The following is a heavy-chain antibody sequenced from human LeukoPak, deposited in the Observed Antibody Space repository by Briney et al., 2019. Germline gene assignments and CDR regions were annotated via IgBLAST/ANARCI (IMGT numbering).Heavy chain of an antibody. J-gene: IGHJ4*02. CDR3: ARESGSFDY. CDR1: GYTFTAHY. CDR2: IDPNINGA. D-gene: IGHD1-26*01. V-gene: IGHV1-2*02. Sequence: ASLKVSCKTSGYTFTAHYLHWVRQAPGQGLEWMGYIDPNINGATYAQKFQGRVTLTRDTSISTVYMELSSLTSDDTAIYYCARESGSFDYWGQGTLVTVSS.